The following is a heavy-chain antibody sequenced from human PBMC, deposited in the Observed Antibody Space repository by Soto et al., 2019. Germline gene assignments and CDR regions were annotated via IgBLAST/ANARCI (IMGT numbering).Heavy chain of an antibody. CDR2: ITDSGGRT. V-gene: IGHV3-23*01. CDR3: AKDGSRYCSSTSCLNWFDP. Sequence: PGGSLRLSCAASAFTFTTYAMNWVRQAPGKGLEWVSAITDSGGRTYYADSVRGRFTISRDNSKNTLYLQMNSLRAEDTAVYYCAKDGSRYCSSTSCLNWFDPWGQGXLVTVYS. J-gene: IGHJ5*02. CDR1: AFTFTTYA. D-gene: IGHD2-2*01.